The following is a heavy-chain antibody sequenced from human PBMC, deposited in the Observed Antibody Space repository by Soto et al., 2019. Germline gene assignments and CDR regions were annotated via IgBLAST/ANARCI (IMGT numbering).Heavy chain of an antibody. D-gene: IGHD6-19*01. CDR2: ISSSGSTI. J-gene: IGHJ6*02. V-gene: IGHV3-11*01. Sequence: VGSLRLSCAASGFTFSDYYMSWIRQSPGKGLEWVSYISSSGSTIYYADSVKGRFTTSRDNAKNSLYLQMNSLRAEDTAVYYCATDPTWHWLPSHGFDIWGQGTTVTVSS. CDR3: ATDPTWHWLPSHGFDI. CDR1: GFTFSDYY.